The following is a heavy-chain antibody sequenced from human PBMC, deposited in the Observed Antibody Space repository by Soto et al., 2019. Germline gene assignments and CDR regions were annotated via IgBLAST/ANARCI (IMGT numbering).Heavy chain of an antibody. CDR2: INGVGRNT. J-gene: IGHJ5*02. Sequence: PGGSLRLSCAASGFIFSSYWMHWVRQAPGKGPVWVARINGVGRNTRYTDSVKGRFTISRENAKNTLYLQMDSLRAEDTAVYYCGRDFMARGRDSNWIDPWGQGTVVTVSS. V-gene: IGHV3-74*01. D-gene: IGHD3-10*01. CDR1: GFIFSSYW. CDR3: GRDFMARGRDSNWIDP.